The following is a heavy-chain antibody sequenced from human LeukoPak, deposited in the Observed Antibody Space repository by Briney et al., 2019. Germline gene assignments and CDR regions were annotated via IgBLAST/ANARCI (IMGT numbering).Heavy chain of an antibody. V-gene: IGHV3-23*01. CDR2: ISGSGGST. D-gene: IGHD3-10*01. CDR1: GFTFSSFA. J-gene: IGHJ4*01. CDR3: ARDKGGMVPFDY. Sequence: GGSLRLSCAASGFTFSSFAMSWVRQAPGKGLEWVSAISGSGGSTYYADSVKGRFTIARDDAKNSLYLQMNSLRAEDTAVYFCARDKGGMVPFDYWGQGTLVTVSS.